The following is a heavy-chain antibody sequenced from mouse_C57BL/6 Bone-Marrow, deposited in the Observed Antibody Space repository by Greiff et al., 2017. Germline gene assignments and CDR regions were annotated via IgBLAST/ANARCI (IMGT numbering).Heavy chain of an antibody. CDR1: GYAFSTYW. Sequence: QVQLQQPGAELVKPGASVKISCKVSGYAFSTYWMNWVKQRPGQGLAWIGQIYPGDGDTNYNGKFKGKATLTADKSSSTAYMQLSSLTSAAAAVYFCERDWGYFDYWGQGTTLTVSS. D-gene: IGHD4-1*01. CDR3: ERDWGYFDY. V-gene: IGHV1-80*01. J-gene: IGHJ2*01. CDR2: IYPGDGDT.